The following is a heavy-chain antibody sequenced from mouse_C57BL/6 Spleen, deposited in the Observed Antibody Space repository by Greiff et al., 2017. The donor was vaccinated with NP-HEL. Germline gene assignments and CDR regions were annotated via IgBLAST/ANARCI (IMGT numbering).Heavy chain of an antibody. CDR2: ISSGGSYT. D-gene: IGHD2-4*01. V-gene: IGHV5-6*02. CDR3: AREDYRAWFAY. CDR1: GFTFSSYG. Sequence: DVMLVESGGDLVKPGGSLKLSCAASGFTFSSYGMSWVRQTPDKRLEWVATISSGGSYTYYPDSVKGRFTISRDNAKNTLYLQMSSLKSEDTAMYYCAREDYRAWFAYWGQGTLVTVSA. J-gene: IGHJ3*01.